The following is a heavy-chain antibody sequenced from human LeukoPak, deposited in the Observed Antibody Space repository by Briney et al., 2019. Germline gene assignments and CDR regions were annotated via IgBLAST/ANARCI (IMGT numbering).Heavy chain of an antibody. Sequence: GGSLRLSCAASGFTFKNYAMTWVRQAPGKGLEWVSGISGSGDNTYYADSDSVKGRFTISRDNPKNTLYLQMNSLGAEDTAIYYCTKCMNASGTCFFASWGQGTLVTVSS. CDR1: GFTFKNYA. V-gene: IGHV3-23*01. D-gene: IGHD2-8*01. CDR2: ISGSGDNT. CDR3: TKCMNASGTCFFAS. J-gene: IGHJ4*02.